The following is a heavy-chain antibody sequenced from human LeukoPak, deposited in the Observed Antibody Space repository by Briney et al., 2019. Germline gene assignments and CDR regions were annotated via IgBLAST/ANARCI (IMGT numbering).Heavy chain of an antibody. Sequence: ASVKVSCKASGGTFSSYAISWVRQAPGQGLEWMGGIIPIFGTANYAQKFQGRVTITADESTSTAYMELSSLRSEDTAVYYCARGGDIVVVPAAMSYYGMDVWAKGPRSPSPQ. J-gene: IGHJ6*04. CDR2: IIPIFGTA. CDR1: GGTFSSYA. CDR3: ARGGDIVVVPAAMSYYGMDV. D-gene: IGHD2-2*01. V-gene: IGHV1-69*01.